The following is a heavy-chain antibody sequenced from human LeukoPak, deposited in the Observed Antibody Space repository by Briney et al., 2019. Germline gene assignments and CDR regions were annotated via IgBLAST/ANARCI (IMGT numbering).Heavy chain of an antibody. V-gene: IGHV4-39*07. CDR3: ARGEAYYYDTYNWFDP. D-gene: IGHD3-22*01. J-gene: IGHJ5*02. CDR2: IYYSGST. CDR1: GGSISSSSYY. Sequence: SETLSLTCTVSGGSISSSSYYWGWIRQPPGKGLEWIGSIYYSGSTYYNPSLKSRVTISVDTSKNQFSLKLSSVTAADTAVYYCARGEAYYYDTYNWFDPWGQGTLVTVSS.